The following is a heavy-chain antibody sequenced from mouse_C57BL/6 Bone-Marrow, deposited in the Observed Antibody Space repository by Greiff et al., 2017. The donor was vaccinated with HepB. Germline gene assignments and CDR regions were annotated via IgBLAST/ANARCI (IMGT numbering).Heavy chain of an antibody. V-gene: IGHV1-76*01. J-gene: IGHJ2*01. CDR3: ARLGY. D-gene: IGHD4-1*01. CDR2: IYPGSGNT. Sequence: LVESGAELVRPGASVKLSCKASGYTFTDYYINWVKQRPGQGLEWIARIYPGSGNTYYNEKFKGKATLTAEKSSSTAYMQLSSLTSEDSAVYFCARLGYWGQGTTLTVSS. CDR1: GYTFTDYY.